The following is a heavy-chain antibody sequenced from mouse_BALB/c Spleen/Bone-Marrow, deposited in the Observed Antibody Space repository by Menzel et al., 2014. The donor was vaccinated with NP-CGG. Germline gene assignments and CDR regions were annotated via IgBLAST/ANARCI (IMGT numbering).Heavy chain of an antibody. J-gene: IGHJ2*01. CDR2: ISDGGSYT. D-gene: IGHD1-1*01. CDR3: ARGSSYFDY. Sequence: EVQLQESGGGLVKPGGSLKLSCAASGFTFSDCYMYWVRQTPEKRLEWVATISDGGSYTYYPDSVKGRFTISRDNAKNNLYLQMSSLKSEDTAMYYCARGSSYFDYWGQGTTLTVSS. V-gene: IGHV5-4*02. CDR1: GFTFSDCY.